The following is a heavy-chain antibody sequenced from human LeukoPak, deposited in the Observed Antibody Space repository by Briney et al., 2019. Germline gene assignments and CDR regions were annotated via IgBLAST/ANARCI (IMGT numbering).Heavy chain of an antibody. CDR1: GFTFSSYG. Sequence: TGGSLRLSCAASGFTFSSYGMHWVRQAPGKGLEWVAFIRFDGSNKYYTDSVKGRFTLSRDNSKNNLYLQMNSLRAEDTAVYYCASTVTSQIYYYYYYYMDVWGKGTTVTISS. D-gene: IGHD4-17*01. J-gene: IGHJ6*03. V-gene: IGHV3-30*02. CDR3: ASTVTSQIYYYYYYYMDV. CDR2: IRFDGSNK.